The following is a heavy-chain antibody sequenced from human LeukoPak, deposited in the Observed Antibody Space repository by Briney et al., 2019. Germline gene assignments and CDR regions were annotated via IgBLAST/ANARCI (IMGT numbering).Heavy chain of an antibody. V-gene: IGHV4-59*01. CDR3: ARDLGYCSGGSCYSAGYFDY. J-gene: IGHJ4*02. CDR2: IYYSGST. D-gene: IGHD2-15*01. CDR1: GGSISSYY. Sequence: PSETLSLTCTVSGGSISSYYWSWIRQPPGKGLEWIGYIYYSGSTNYNPSLKSRVTISVDTSKNQFPLKLSSVTAADTAVYYCARDLGYCSGGSCYSAGYFDYWGQGTLVTVSS.